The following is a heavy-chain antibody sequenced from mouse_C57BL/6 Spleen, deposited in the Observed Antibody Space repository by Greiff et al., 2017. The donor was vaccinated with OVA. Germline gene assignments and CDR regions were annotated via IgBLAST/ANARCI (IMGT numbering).Heavy chain of an antibody. V-gene: IGHV5-4*01. CDR3: ARDAGGAMDY. J-gene: IGHJ4*01. CDR1: GFTFSSYA. Sequence: DVKLVESGGGLVKPGGSLKLSCAASGFTFSSYAMSWVRQTPEKRLEWVATISDGGSYTYYPDNVKGRFTISRDNAKNNLYLQMSHLKSEDTAMYYCARDAGGAMDYWGQGTSVTVSS. CDR2: ISDGGSYT.